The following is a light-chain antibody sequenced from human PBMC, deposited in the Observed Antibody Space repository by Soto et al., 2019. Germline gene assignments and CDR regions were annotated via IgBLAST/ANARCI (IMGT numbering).Light chain of an antibody. J-gene: IGKJ4*01. CDR2: AAS. V-gene: IGKV1-8*01. Sequence: AIRMTQSPSSLSASTGDRVTITCRASQGISSYLAWYQQKPGKAPKLPIYAASTLQSGVPSRFSGSGSGTDFTLTISLLQSEDFATYYCQQYYNYVTFGGGTKVEIK. CDR1: QGISSY. CDR3: QQYYNYVT.